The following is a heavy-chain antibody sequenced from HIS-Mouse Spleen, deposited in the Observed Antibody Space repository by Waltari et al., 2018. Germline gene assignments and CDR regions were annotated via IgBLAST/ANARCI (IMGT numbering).Heavy chain of an antibody. V-gene: IGHV3-30*18. D-gene: IGHD6-6*01. CDR2: ISYDGSNK. J-gene: IGHJ4*02. Sequence: QVQLVESGGGVVQPGRSLRLSCAASGFTFSSYGMHWVRPAPGKGLEWVAVISYDGSNKYYADSVKGRFTISRDNSKNTLYLQMNSLRAEDTAVYYCAKGSTTSIAARFDYWGQGTLVTVSS. CDR1: GFTFSSYG. CDR3: AKGSTTSIAARFDY.